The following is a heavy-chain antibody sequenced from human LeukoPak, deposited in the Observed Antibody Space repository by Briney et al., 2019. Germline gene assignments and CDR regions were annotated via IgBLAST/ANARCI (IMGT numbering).Heavy chain of an antibody. CDR2: IYPGDSDT. D-gene: IGHD2-2*01. Sequence: GESLKISCKGSGYSFISYWIGWVRQMPGKGLEWMGTIYPGDSDTRYSPSFQGQVTISADKSISTAYLQWSSLKASDSAMYYCARTYCSSSTCYDFDYWGQGTPVTVSS. V-gene: IGHV5-51*01. CDR3: ARTYCSSSTCYDFDY. CDR1: GYSFISYW. J-gene: IGHJ4*02.